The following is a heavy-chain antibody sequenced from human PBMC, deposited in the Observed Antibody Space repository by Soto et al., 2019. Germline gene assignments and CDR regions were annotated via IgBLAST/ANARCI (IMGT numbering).Heavy chain of an antibody. D-gene: IGHD1-20*01. V-gene: IGHV3-74*01. CDR1: GFDFSNTW. Sequence: EVQLVESGGGLVQPGGSLRLSCATSGFDFSNTWIHWVRQVPGQGLVWVSRINSDGSSIIYAVSVKGRFTLSRDNAKNTVHLPMRSLSVEDTAVYYFAKDWYHTIESWGPGNAVIVSS. J-gene: IGHJ4*02. CDR2: INSDGSSI. CDR3: AKDWYHTIES.